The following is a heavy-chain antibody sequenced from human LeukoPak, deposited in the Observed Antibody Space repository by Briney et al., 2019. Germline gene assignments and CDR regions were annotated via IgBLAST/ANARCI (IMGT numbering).Heavy chain of an antibody. CDR3: ARRSSGGYYYGMDV. D-gene: IGHD6-6*01. J-gene: IGHJ6*04. CDR1: GFTFSSYE. V-gene: IGHV3-48*03. Sequence: GGSLRLSCAASGFTFSSYEMNWVRQAPGKGLEWVSYISSSGSTIYYADSVKGRFIISRDNAKNSLYLQMNSLRAEDTAVYYCARRSSGGYYYGMDVWGKGTTVTVSS. CDR2: ISSSGSTI.